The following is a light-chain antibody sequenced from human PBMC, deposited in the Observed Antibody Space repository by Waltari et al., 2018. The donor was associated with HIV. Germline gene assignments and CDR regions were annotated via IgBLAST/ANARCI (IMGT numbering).Light chain of an antibody. Sequence: SVLTQSPSASGTPAQRVTISCSGRSSNIGSSYVYWYQKVPGTAPKLLNYRNYQRPSGVPDRFSGSKSGTTASLAISGLRSEDEADYYCAVWDDGLSGVVFGGGTKLTVL. CDR1: SSNIGSSY. CDR3: AVWDDGLSGVV. CDR2: RNY. J-gene: IGLJ2*01. V-gene: IGLV1-47*01.